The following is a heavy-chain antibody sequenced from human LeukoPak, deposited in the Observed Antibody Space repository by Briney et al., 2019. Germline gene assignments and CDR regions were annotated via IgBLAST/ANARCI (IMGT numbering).Heavy chain of an antibody. V-gene: IGHV1-69*13. CDR3: ASRVGTTWIQLWLPLDY. Sequence: GASVKVSCKASGGTFSSYAISWVRQAPGQGLEWMGGIIPIFGTANYAQKFQGRVTITADESTSTAYMELSSLRSEDTAVYYCASRVGTTWIQLWLPLDYWGQRTLVTVSS. CDR1: GGTFSSYA. D-gene: IGHD5-18*01. J-gene: IGHJ4*02. CDR2: IIPIFGTA.